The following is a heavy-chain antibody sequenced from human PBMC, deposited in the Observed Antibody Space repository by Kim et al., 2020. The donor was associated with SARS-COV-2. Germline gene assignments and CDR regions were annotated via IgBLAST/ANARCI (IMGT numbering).Heavy chain of an antibody. Sequence: GGSLRLSCAASGFTFSSYAMSWVRQAPGKGLEWVAAISGSGGSTYYADSVKGRFTISRDNSKNTLYLQMNSLRAEDTAVYYCAKSPPYYYDSSRYYYTPHPCTFDYWGQGTLVTVSS. V-gene: IGHV3-23*01. D-gene: IGHD3-22*01. CDR2: ISGSGGST. CDR1: GFTFSSYA. J-gene: IGHJ4*02. CDR3: AKSPPYYYDSSRYYYTPHPCTFDY.